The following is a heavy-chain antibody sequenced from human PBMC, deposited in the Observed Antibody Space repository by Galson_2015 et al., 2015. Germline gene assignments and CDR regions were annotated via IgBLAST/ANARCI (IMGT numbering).Heavy chain of an antibody. CDR2: IYHSGSS. J-gene: IGHJ4*02. Sequence: ETLSLTCTVSGYSISNGYYWGWIRQAPGKGLEWIGTIYHSGSSHYNPSLKSRVTISVDTSKNQFSLHLSSVTAADTAVYYCARDRYTHGQLHDCWGQGTLVTVSS. D-gene: IGHD1-1*01. CDR3: ARDRYTHGQLHDC. V-gene: IGHV4-38-2*02. CDR1: GYSISNGYY.